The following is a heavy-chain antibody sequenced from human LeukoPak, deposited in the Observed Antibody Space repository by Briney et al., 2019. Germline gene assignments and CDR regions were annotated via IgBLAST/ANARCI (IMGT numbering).Heavy chain of an antibody. V-gene: IGHV4-59*12. CDR3: AKDRSGSYGEFDY. J-gene: IGHJ4*02. CDR1: GGSISKYY. D-gene: IGHD1-26*01. CDR2: IYYTGST. Sequence: PSETLSLTCTVSGGSISKYYCSWIRQPPGKGLEWIAYIYYTGSTYYNPSLKSRVTMSVDTSKNQFSLSLSSVTAADTAVYYCAKDRSGSYGEFDYWGQGTLVTVSS.